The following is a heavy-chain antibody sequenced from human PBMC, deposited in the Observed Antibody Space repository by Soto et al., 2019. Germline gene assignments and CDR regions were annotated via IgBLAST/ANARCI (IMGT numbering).Heavy chain of an antibody. CDR3: VHKDISGHIYALSY. Sequence: QITLKESGPTLVKPTQTLTLTCTFSGFSLSTIGVGVAWIRQPPGKALEWLALIYWDDDKRYSPSLKSRLTITKDTSKNQVVLTMTNLDHVDTGTYYCVHKDISGHIYALSYWGQGTLVTVSS. J-gene: IGHJ4*02. CDR2: IYWDDDK. D-gene: IGHD1-20*01. V-gene: IGHV2-5*02. CDR1: GFSLSTIGVG.